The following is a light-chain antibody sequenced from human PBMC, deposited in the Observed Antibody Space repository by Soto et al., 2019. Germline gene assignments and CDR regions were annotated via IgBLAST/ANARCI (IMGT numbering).Light chain of an antibody. CDR3: QQFGLSPT. CDR2: GAY. J-gene: IGKJ4*01. V-gene: IGKV3-20*01. CDR1: QTISSTF. Sequence: EIVLTQSPGTLSLSPGERATLSCRASQTISSTFLAWYRQRPGQAPRLLIYGAYSRATGIPDRFSGSGSGTDFTLTISRLEPEDFAVYYCQQFGLSPTFGGGTKVEIK.